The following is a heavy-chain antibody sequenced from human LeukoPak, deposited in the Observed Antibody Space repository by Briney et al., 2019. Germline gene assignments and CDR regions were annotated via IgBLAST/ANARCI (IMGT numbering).Heavy chain of an antibody. Sequence: QPGGSLRLSCAASGFIFSTYWMNWVRQAPGKGLEWVANINQDGSEKYYVDSVKGRFTISRDNAKNSLYLQMNSLRAEDTAVYYCARLVAAGPYYYNYMDGWGKGTTVTVSS. CDR3: ARLVAAGPYYYNYMDG. J-gene: IGHJ6*03. V-gene: IGHV3-7*01. CDR2: INQDGSEK. CDR1: GFIFSTYW. D-gene: IGHD6-13*01.